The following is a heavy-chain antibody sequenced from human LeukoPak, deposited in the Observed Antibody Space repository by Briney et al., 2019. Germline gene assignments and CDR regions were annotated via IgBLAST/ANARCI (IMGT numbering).Heavy chain of an antibody. CDR2: ISWNSGSI. CDR1: GFTFDDYA. V-gene: IGHV3-9*01. J-gene: IGHJ5*02. CDR3: AREGCSSTSCSFFDP. Sequence: GGSLRLSCAASGFTFDDYAMHWVRQAPGKGLEWVSGISWNSGSIGYADSVKGRFTISRDNAKNSLYLQMNSLRAEDTAVYYCAREGCSSTSCSFFDPWGQGTLVTVSS. D-gene: IGHD2-2*01.